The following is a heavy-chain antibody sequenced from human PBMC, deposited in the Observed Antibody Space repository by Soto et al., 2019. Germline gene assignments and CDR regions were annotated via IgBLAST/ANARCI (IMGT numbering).Heavy chain of an antibody. CDR2: IWYDGSNK. CDR1: GFTFRSYG. CDR3: ARESEDLTSNFDY. J-gene: IGHJ4*02. V-gene: IGHV3-33*01. Sequence: PGGSLRLSCAASGFTFRSYGMHWVRQAPGKGLEWVAVIWYDGSNKYYADSVKGRFTISRDNSKNTLYLEMNSLRAEDTAVYYCARESEDLTSNFDYWGQGTLVTVSS.